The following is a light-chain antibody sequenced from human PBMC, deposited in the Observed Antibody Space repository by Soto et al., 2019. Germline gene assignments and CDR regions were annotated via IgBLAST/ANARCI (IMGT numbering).Light chain of an antibody. Sequence: QSALTQPPSASGSPGQSVTFSCTVTSSDVGAYNFVSWYQQHPDKAPKLIIYEVSKWPSGVPDRFSGSKSGNTASLTVSGLQAEDEADYYCSSYAGNKVIFGGGTKLTVL. CDR3: SSYAGNKVI. J-gene: IGLJ2*01. CDR2: EVS. CDR1: SSDVGAYNF. V-gene: IGLV2-8*01.